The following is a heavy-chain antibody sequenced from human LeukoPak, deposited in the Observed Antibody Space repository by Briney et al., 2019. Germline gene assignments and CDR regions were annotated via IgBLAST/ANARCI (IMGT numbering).Heavy chain of an antibody. J-gene: IGHJ6*03. CDR2: INHSGST. CDR1: GGSFSGYY. V-gene: IGHV4-34*01. CDR3: ARGQVKYQLLSTYYYYYYMDV. D-gene: IGHD2-2*01. Sequence: SETLSLTCAVYGGSFSGYYWSWVRQPPGKGLEGIGEINHSGSTKYNPSLTSRGTISLETSKNQFSLKLSSVTAADTAVYYCARGQVKYQLLSTYYYYYYMDVWGKGTTVTVSS.